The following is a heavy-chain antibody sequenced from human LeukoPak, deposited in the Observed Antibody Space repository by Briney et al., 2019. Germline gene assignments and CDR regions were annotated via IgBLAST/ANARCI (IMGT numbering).Heavy chain of an antibody. V-gene: IGHV3-74*01. CDR1: GFTFSSYW. CDR2: INSDGSST. Sequence: LSGGSLRLSCAASGFTFSSYWMHWVRQAPGEGLVWVSRINSDGSSTSYADSVKGRFTISRDNAKNTLYLQMNSLRAEDTAVYYCARAGRWLQLRLGAFDIWGQGTMVTVSS. CDR3: ARAGRWLQLRLGAFDI. J-gene: IGHJ3*02. D-gene: IGHD5-24*01.